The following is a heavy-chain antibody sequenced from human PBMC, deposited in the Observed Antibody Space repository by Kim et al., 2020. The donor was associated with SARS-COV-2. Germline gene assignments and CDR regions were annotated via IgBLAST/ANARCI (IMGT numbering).Heavy chain of an antibody. CDR2: ISGSGVGT. CDR3: ARRDSSAWSHVDH. Sequence: GGSLRLSCEVSGFTFLNHDMNWVRQAPGRGLEWVSGISGSGVGTYYTDSVKGRFTISKDFSKNMLYMQMNDLRVEDTAMYYCARRDSSAWSHVDHWGHGTLGTVSS. D-gene: IGHD4-4*01. CDR1: GFTFLNHD. J-gene: IGHJ1*01. V-gene: IGHV3-23*01.